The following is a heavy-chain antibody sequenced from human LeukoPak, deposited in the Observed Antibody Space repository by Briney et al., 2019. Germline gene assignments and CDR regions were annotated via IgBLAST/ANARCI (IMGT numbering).Heavy chain of an antibody. Sequence: GESLRISCNASGYRFHSYWITWVRQMPGKGLEWMGGIDPIDSYTTYSPSFQGHVTISADKSIATVYLQWSSLKAADTAMYYCARARVDTAMADFDYWGQGTLVTVSS. V-gene: IGHV5-10-1*01. J-gene: IGHJ4*02. D-gene: IGHD5-18*01. CDR1: GYRFHSYW. CDR2: IDPIDSYT. CDR3: ARARVDTAMADFDY.